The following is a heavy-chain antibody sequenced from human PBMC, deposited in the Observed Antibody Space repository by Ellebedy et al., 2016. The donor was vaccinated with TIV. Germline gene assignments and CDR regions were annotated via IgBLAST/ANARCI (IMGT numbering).Heavy chain of an antibody. CDR1: GFTFSDYY. CDR2: ISSSSSYT. V-gene: IGHV3-11*06. D-gene: IGHD1-26*01. CDR3: AKGPFGGSYGHDAFDI. Sequence: GGSLRLXCAASGFTFSDYYMSWIRQAPGKGLEWVSYISSSSSYTNYADSVKGRFTISRDNAKNSLYLQMNSLRAEDTAVYYCAKGPFGGSYGHDAFDIWGQGTMVTVSS. J-gene: IGHJ3*02.